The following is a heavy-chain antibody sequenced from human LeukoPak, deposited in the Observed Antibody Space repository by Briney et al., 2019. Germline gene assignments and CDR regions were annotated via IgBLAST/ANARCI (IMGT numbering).Heavy chain of an antibody. CDR2: MNPNSGNT. Sequence: ASVKVSCKASGYTFTSYDINWVRQSTGQGLEWMGWMNPNSGNTGYAQKFQARVSMTRNTSINTAYMELTSLRSEVTAVYYCTRGLVVLSATSWAFDIWGHGTMVTVSS. CDR3: TRGLVVLSATSWAFDI. D-gene: IGHD2-15*01. CDR1: GYTFTSYD. J-gene: IGHJ3*02. V-gene: IGHV1-8*01.